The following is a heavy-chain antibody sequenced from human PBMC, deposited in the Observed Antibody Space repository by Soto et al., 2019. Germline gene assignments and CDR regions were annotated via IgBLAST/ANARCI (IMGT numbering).Heavy chain of an antibody. CDR3: ARDWDGSGSYSTSYYYGMDV. CDR2: IYYSGST. J-gene: IGHJ6*02. D-gene: IGHD3-10*01. CDR1: GGSISSGGYY. Sequence: QVQLQESGPGLVKPSQTLSLTCTVSGGSISSGGYYWSWIRQHPGKGLEWIGYIYYSGSTYYNPYLRSRVTISVDTSKNQFSLQLSAVTAADTAVYYCARDWDGSGSYSTSYYYGMDVWGQGTTVTVSS. V-gene: IGHV4-31*03.